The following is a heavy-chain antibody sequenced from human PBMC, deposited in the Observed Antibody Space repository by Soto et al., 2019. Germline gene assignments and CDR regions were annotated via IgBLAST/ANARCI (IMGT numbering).Heavy chain of an antibody. CDR3: ERELCTSCSSGIGYKSYGMEV. Sequence: VVSLILSCASSGFTFSSNIMNWFRQAPGKWLEWVSSIIPSGSDRYYADSVKGRFTVSRDNAKNLFFLQMNSLRAEDTSVYYCERELCTSCSSGIGYKSYGMEVWGQGNTVNVSS. CDR1: GFTFSSNI. V-gene: IGHV3-21*01. J-gene: IGHJ6*01. D-gene: IGHD2-2*01. CDR2: IIPSGSDR.